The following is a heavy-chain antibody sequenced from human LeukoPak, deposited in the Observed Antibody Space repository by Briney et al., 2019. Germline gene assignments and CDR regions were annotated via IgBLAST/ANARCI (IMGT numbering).Heavy chain of an antibody. D-gene: IGHD5-18*01. CDR3: VRDTAIYYYYYYMDV. CDR2: IKQDGSEK. J-gene: IGHJ6*03. CDR1: GFTFSSYW. V-gene: IGHV3-7*01. Sequence: GGSLRLSCAASGFTFSSYWMSWVRQAPGKGLEWVANIKQDGSEKYYVDSVKGRFTISRDNAKNTLYLQMNSLRAEDTAVYYCVRDTAIYYYYYYMDVWGKGTTVTVSS.